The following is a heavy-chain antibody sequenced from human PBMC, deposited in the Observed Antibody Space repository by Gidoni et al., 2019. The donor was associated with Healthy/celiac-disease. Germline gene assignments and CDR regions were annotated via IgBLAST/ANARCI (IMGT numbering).Heavy chain of an antibody. D-gene: IGHD3-3*01. CDR1: GFPFSSYG. CDR2: IWYDGSNK. V-gene: IGHV3-33*01. Sequence: QVQLVESGGGVVQPGRSLRLSCAASGFPFSSYGMHWVRQAPGKGLEWVAVIWYDGSNKYYSDSVKGRFTISRDNSKNTRYLQMNSLRAEDTAVYYCAREGEWLPKYFDYWSQGTLVTVSS. CDR3: AREGEWLPKYFDY. J-gene: IGHJ4*02.